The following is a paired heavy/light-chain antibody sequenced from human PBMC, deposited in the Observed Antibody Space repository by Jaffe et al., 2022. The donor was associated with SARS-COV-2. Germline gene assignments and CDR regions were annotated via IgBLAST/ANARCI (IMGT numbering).Heavy chain of an antibody. Sequence: EVQLLESGGGLVQPGGSLRLSCASSGLTFGRYAMSWVRQAPGKGLEWLSGISGSGGSTHYADSVKGRFTISRDNSKNTLHLQMNSLRAEDTAVYYCAKDGGALVDTVSLDYWGQGTLVTVSP. CDR3: AKDGGALVDTVSLDY. J-gene: IGHJ4*02. CDR2: ISGSGGST. V-gene: IGHV3-23*01. CDR1: GLTFGRYA. D-gene: IGHD5-18*01.
Light chain of an antibody. J-gene: IGLJ1*01. CDR2: EVN. V-gene: IGLV2-23*02. CDR3: CSYAGSRTPYV. Sequence: QSALTQPASVSGSPGQSITISCTGTSSDVGSYNLVSWYQHHPGKAPKLMIYEVNKRPSGVSTRFSGSKSGNTASVTISGLQAEDEADYYCCSYAGSRTPYVFGTGTKVTVL. CDR1: SSDVGSYNL.